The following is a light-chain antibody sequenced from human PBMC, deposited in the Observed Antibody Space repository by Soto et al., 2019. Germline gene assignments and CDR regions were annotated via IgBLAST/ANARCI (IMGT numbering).Light chain of an antibody. Sequence: EIVLTQSPGTLSLSPGERATLSCRASQSVSSSYLAWYQQKPGQAPRLLIYGVSTRATDIPDRFSGSGSGTDFTLTISTLEPEDFAVYYCQQYGSSPWTFGQGTKVEIK. V-gene: IGKV3-20*01. CDR2: GVS. J-gene: IGKJ1*01. CDR3: QQYGSSPWT. CDR1: QSVSSSY.